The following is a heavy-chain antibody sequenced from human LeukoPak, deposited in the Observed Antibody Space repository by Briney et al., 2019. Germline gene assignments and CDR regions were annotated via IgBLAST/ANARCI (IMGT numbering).Heavy chain of an antibody. D-gene: IGHD2-21*01. Sequence: QAGGSLRLSCAASGFTFSSYGMHWVRQAPGKGLEWVAVIWYDGSNKYYADSVKGRFTISRDNSKNTLYLQMNSLRAEDTAVYYCARAHSGGWFDPWGQGTLVTVSS. CDR2: IWYDGSNK. CDR3: ARAHSGGWFDP. J-gene: IGHJ5*02. V-gene: IGHV3-33*01. CDR1: GFTFSSYG.